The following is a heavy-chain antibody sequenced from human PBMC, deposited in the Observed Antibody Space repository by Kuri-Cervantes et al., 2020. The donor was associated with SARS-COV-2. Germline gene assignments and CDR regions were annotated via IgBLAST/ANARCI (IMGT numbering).Heavy chain of an antibody. V-gene: IGHV1-2*02. Sequence: ASVKVSCKASGYTFTSYYMHWVRQAPGQGLEWMGWINPNSGGTNYAQKFQGRVTMTRDTSTSTAYMELRSLRSDDTAVYYCARGTTGAFDIWGQGTMVTVSS. CDR2: INPNSGGT. J-gene: IGHJ3*02. D-gene: IGHD1-14*01. CDR3: ARGTTGAFDI. CDR1: GYTFTSYY.